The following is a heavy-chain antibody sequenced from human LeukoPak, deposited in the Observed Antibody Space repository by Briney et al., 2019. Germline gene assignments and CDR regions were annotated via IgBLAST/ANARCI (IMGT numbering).Heavy chain of an antibody. CDR2: ISGSGGST. CDR3: AKDRRIAAAYLFDY. Sequence: GGSLSLSCAASGFTFNIYAMSWVRQAPGKGLEWVAGISGSGGSTGYADSVKGRFTISRDNSENTLYLHMNSLRAEDTAVYYCAKDRRIAAAYLFDYWGQGTLVSVSS. CDR1: GFTFNIYA. J-gene: IGHJ4*02. D-gene: IGHD6-13*01. V-gene: IGHV3-23*01.